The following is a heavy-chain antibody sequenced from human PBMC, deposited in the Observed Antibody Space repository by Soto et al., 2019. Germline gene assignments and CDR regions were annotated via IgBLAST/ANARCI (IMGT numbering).Heavy chain of an antibody. CDR2: IMPIFGTA. CDR1: GGTFSSYA. Sequence: QVQLVQSGAEVKKPGSSVKVSCKASGGTFSSYAISWVRQAPGQGLEWMGGIMPIFGTANYAQKFQGRVTITADKSTGTAYIELSSLRSEDTAVYYCATDLCSAGSCYSLRLVSYYYGMDVWGQGTTVTVSS. V-gene: IGHV1-69*06. D-gene: IGHD2-15*01. J-gene: IGHJ6*02. CDR3: ATDLCSAGSCYSLRLVSYYYGMDV.